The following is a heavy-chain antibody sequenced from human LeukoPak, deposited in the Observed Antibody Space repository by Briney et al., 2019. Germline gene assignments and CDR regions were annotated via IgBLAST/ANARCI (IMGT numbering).Heavy chain of an antibody. Sequence: SVKVSCKASGGAFSSYAISWVRQAPGQGLEWMGGIIPIFGTANYAQKFQGRVTITADESTSTAYMELSSLRSEDTAVYYCARGDGDGDYRKVWFDPWGQGTLVTVSS. CDR3: ARGDGDGDYRKVWFDP. CDR1: GGAFSSYA. CDR2: IIPIFGTA. D-gene: IGHD4-17*01. J-gene: IGHJ5*02. V-gene: IGHV1-69*13.